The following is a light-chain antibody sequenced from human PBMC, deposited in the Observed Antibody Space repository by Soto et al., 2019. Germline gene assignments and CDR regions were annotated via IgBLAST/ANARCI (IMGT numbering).Light chain of an antibody. CDR3: SLYLNNDTPV. CDR1: TTDIVEYKY. J-gene: IGLJ3*02. CDR2: EVR. V-gene: IGLV2-14*01. Sequence: QSALTQPASVSGSPGQSITISCTGTTTDIVEYKYVSWYQQHPGKAPRLLIYEVRNRPSGVSNRFSGSESGNTASLTISGLQAEDEADYYCSLYLNNDTPVFGGGTKLTVL.